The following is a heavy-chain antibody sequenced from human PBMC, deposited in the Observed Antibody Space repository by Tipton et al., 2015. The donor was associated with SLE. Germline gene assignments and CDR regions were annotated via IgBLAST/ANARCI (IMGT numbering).Heavy chain of an antibody. CDR3: ARDMTTVTTCAFDI. D-gene: IGHD4-17*01. J-gene: IGHJ3*02. Sequence: TLSLTCTVSGGSISSYYWSWFRQPPGKGLEWIGYIYYSGSTYYNPSLKSRVTISVDTSKNQFSLKLSSVTAADTAVYYCARDMTTVTTCAFDIWGQGTMVTVSS. V-gene: IGHV4-59*12. CDR1: GGSISSYY. CDR2: IYYSGST.